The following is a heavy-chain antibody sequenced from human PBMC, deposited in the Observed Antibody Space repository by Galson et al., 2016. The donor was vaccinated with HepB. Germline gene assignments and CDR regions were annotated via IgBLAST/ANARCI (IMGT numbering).Heavy chain of an antibody. Sequence: LSLTCNIFGGSVFTSRPYWGWIRQSPGKGLEWIGSVYYSGSAYYNPSLSGRVSISLDTSKTQVSLKLSTVTAADTAVYYCARSIPVSGTLLASWGQGTLVTVSS. J-gene: IGHJ5*02. CDR3: ARSIPVSGTLLAS. CDR2: VYYSGSA. V-gene: IGHV4-39*01. CDR1: GGSVFTSRPY. D-gene: IGHD6-19*01.